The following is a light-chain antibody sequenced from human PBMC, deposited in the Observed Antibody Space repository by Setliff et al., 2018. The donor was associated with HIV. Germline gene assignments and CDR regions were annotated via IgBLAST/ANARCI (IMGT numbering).Light chain of an antibody. J-gene: IGLJ1*01. CDR1: SSDVGSSNR. V-gene: IGLV2-18*02. CDR3: SSGTSSSTPYV. CDR2: EVS. Sequence: QSARAQPPSVSGSPGQSVTISCTGTSSDVGSSNRVSWYQQPPGTAPRLMIYEVSSRPSGVPDRFSGSKSGNTASLTISGLQAEDEADYYCSSGTSSSTPYVFGTGTKVTVL.